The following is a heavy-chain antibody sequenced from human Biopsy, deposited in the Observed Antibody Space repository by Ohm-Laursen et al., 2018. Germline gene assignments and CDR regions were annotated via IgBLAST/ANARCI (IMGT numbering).Heavy chain of an antibody. J-gene: IGHJ1*01. CDR1: GYTFTGQY. Sequence: DSVKVSCKASGYTFTGQYLHWVRQVPGQGLEWMGWINPHSGTTKFAQDFQGRVTMTRDTSITTAYMELRRLRSDDTAVYYCAKGQDLRGGAEYFQHWGQGALVTVSS. V-gene: IGHV1-2*02. D-gene: IGHD2-15*01. CDR2: INPHSGTT. CDR3: AKGQDLRGGAEYFQH.